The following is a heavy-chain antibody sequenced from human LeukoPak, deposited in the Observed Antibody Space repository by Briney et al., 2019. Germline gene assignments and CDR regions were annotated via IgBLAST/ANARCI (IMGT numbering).Heavy chain of an antibody. J-gene: IGHJ4*02. Sequence: GGSLRLSCAASRFTFSSYAMSWVRQAPGKGLEWVSGISGSGGSTDYADSVKGRFTISRDNSKNTLYLQMNSLRAEDTAVYYCAKALGYCSTTSCYFDSWGQGTLVTVSS. CDR3: AKALGYCSTTSCYFDS. V-gene: IGHV3-23*01. D-gene: IGHD2-2*01. CDR1: RFTFSSYA. CDR2: ISGSGGST.